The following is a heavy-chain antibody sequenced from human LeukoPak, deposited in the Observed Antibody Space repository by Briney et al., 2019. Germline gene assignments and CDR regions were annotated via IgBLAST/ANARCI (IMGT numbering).Heavy chain of an antibody. CDR3: ATTRYYYDSSGYSNFDY. D-gene: IGHD3-22*01. CDR1: GFTFSSYA. J-gene: IGHJ4*02. V-gene: IGHV3-23*01. CDR2: ISGSGGST. Sequence: GGSLRLSCAASGFTFSSYAMNWVRQATGKGLEWVSAISGSGGSTYYADSVKGRFTISRDNSKNTLYLQMNSLRAEDTAVYYCATTRYYYDSSGYSNFDYWGQGTLVTVSS.